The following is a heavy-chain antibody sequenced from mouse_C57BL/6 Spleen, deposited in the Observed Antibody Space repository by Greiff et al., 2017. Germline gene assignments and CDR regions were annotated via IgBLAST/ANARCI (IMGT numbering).Heavy chain of an antibody. CDR3: ARSEGYYYGSSSWFAY. D-gene: IGHD1-1*01. V-gene: IGHV1-76*01. CDR2: IYPGSVKT. CDR1: GYTFTDYY. Sequence: VQLQQSGAELVRPGASVKLSCKASGYTFTDYYINWVKQRPGQGLEWIARIYPGSVKTYYNEKFKGKATLTAEKSSSTAYMQLSSLTSEDSAVYFCARSEGYYYGSSSWFAYWGQGTLVTVSA. J-gene: IGHJ3*01.